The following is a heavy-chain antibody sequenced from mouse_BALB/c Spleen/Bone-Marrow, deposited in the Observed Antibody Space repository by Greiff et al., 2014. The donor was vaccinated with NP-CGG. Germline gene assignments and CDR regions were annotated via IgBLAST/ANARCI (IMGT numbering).Heavy chain of an antibody. D-gene: IGHD4-1*01. J-gene: IGHJ2*01. CDR2: ISSGSSTI. CDR3: ARGGNWEDFDY. V-gene: IGHV5-17*02. CDR1: GFTFSSFG. Sequence: DVHLVESGGGLVQPGGSRKLSCAASGFTFSSFGMHWVRQAPERGLEWVAYISSGSSTIYYADTVKGRFTISRDNPKNTLFLQMTSLRSEDTAMYYCARGGNWEDFDYWGQGTTLTDSS.